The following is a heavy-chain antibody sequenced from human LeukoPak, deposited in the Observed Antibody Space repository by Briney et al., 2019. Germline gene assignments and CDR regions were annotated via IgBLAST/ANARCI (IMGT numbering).Heavy chain of an antibody. CDR3: ARVERKDYDFWSGYMTDYYYYGMDV. Sequence: SVKVSCKASGGTFSSYAISWVRQAPGQGLEWMGGIIPIFGTANYAQKFRGRVTITADESTSTAYMELSSLRSEDTAVYYCARVERKDYDFWSGYMTDYYYYGMDVWGQGTTVTVSS. J-gene: IGHJ6*02. D-gene: IGHD3-3*01. CDR1: GGTFSSYA. CDR2: IIPIFGTA. V-gene: IGHV1-69*13.